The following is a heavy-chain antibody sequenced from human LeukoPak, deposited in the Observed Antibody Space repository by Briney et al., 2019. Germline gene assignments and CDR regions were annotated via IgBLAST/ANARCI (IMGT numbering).Heavy chain of an antibody. Sequence: GGSLRLSCAASGFTFHDYAIHWVRQAPGKGLEWVSGITWNSGSIGYADSVKGRFTISRDNSKNTLYLQMNSLRAEDTAVYYCAKHGETLRPIAAAANFDYWGQGTLVTVSS. CDR1: GFTFHDYA. D-gene: IGHD6-13*01. CDR2: ITWNSGSI. V-gene: IGHV3-9*01. J-gene: IGHJ4*02. CDR3: AKHGETLRPIAAAANFDY.